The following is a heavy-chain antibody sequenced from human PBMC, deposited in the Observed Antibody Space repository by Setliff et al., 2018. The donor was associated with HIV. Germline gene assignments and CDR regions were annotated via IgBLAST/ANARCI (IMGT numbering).Heavy chain of an antibody. D-gene: IGHD3-22*01. Sequence: SLTCTVSGGSISSYYWNWIRQPPGKGLEWIGYIYYSGSTNYNPSLKSRVTISVDTSKNQFSLKLTSVTAADTAVYYCAREVDYYDSSRYLLLYYFDSWGQGTLVTVS. V-gene: IGHV4-59*01. CDR2: IYYSGST. CDR1: GGSISSYY. J-gene: IGHJ4*02. CDR3: AREVDYYDSSRYLLLYYFDS.